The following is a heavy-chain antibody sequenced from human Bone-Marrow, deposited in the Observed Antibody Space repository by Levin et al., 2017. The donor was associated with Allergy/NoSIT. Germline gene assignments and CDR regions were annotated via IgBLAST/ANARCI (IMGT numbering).Heavy chain of an antibody. CDR1: GFTFENHG. CDR3: ARTAGNQRHDFDS. D-gene: IGHD1-1*01. CDR2: LSYDGTTE. V-gene: IGHV3-30*03. Sequence: PGGSLRLSCVGSGFTFENHGIHWVRQAPGKGLEGVSVLSYDGTTEYYAHSVKGRLTMSRDNSKNTVYVQIQSLRVEDTAVYYCARTAGNQRHDFDSWGQGTLVTVSS. J-gene: IGHJ4*01.